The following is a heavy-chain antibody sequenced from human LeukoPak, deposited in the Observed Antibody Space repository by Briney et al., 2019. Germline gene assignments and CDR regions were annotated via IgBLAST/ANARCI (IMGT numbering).Heavy chain of an antibody. CDR2: IRSKAYGGTT. Sequence: GGSLRLSCTAFGFTSGDYAMSWFRQAPGKGLEWVGFIRSKAYGGTTEYAASVKGRFTISRDDSKSIAYLQMNSLKTEDTAVYYCTRDGVVRGVIIARDYFDYWGQGTLVTVSS. CDR1: GFTSGDYA. CDR3: TRDGVVRGVIIARDYFDY. V-gene: IGHV3-49*03. J-gene: IGHJ4*02. D-gene: IGHD3-10*01.